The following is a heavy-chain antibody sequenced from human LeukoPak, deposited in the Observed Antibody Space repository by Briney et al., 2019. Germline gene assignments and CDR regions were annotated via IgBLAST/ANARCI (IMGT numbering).Heavy chain of an antibody. CDR1: GGSISSSGYS. J-gene: IGHJ4*02. CDR3: ARVELNFDY. Sequence: SQTLSLTCAVSGGSISSSGYSWSWIRQPPGKGLEWIGYIYYSGSTYYNPSLKSRVTISVDKSKNQFSLKLSSVTAADTAVYYCARVELNFDYWGQGTLVTVSS. D-gene: IGHD3-10*01. V-gene: IGHV4-30-4*07. CDR2: IYYSGST.